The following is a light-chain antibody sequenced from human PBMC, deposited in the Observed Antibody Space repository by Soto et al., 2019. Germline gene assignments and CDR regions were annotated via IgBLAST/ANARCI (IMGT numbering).Light chain of an antibody. V-gene: IGKV1-39*01. CDR1: QSISNY. CDR2: AAS. CDR3: QQSYSTPLT. Sequence: DSQMTQSPSSLSASVGDRVTITCRASQSISNYLNWYQQKPGQDPKLLIYAASSLQSGVPSRFSGSGSGTDFTLTISSLQPEDFATYYCQQSYSTPLTFGGGTKVEIK. J-gene: IGKJ4*01.